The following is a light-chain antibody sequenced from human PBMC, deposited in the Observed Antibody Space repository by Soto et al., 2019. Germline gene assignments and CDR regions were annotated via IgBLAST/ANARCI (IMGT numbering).Light chain of an antibody. CDR1: QDISNH. Sequence: DIQMTQSPSSLSASVGDRITITCQASQDISNHLNWYQQKPGKAPKLLIYDASNFETGVPSSFSGSGSGTDFTFTITSLRPEDIATYYCQQYDNLPTFTFGPGTKVDIK. V-gene: IGKV1-33*01. CDR3: QQYDNLPTFT. CDR2: DAS. J-gene: IGKJ3*01.